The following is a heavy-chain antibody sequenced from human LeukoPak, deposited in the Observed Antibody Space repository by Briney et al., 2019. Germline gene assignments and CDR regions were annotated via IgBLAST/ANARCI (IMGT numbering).Heavy chain of an antibody. V-gene: IGHV4-39*01. CDR2: LYYSGST. CDR1: GGSITTTDYQ. Sequence: SETLSLTCTLSGGSITTTDYQWGWIRQPPGKGLEWIGNLYYSGSTSYNPSLKSRVTVSVDTSNNQFSLELNSVTAADTAVYYCARLRNYSTGWYRGTFDIWGQGTMVTVSS. J-gene: IGHJ3*02. CDR3: ARLRNYSTGWYRGTFDI. D-gene: IGHD6-19*01.